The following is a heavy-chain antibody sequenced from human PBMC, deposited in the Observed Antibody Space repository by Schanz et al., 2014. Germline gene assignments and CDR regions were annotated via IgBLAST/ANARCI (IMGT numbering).Heavy chain of an antibody. CDR2: IRSSSTPI. CDR3: ARKVVATIGGYYDN. D-gene: IGHD5-12*01. J-gene: IGHJ4*02. Sequence: EVQLLESGGGLVEPGGSLRLSCAASGFSFSSYAMGWVRQARGKGLEWVSYIRSSSTPIYYADSVKGRFTISRDNAKNSLYLQMNSLRAEDTAVYYCARKVVATIGGYYDNWGQGTLVIVYS. V-gene: IGHV3-48*01. CDR1: GFSFSSYA.